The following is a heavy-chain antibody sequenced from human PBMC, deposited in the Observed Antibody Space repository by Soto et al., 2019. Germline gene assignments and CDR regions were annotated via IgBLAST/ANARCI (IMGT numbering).Heavy chain of an antibody. CDR2: VDASGNT. D-gene: IGHD3-22*01. J-gene: IGHJ5*02. CDR1: GHSISADY. V-gene: IGHV4-4*07. Sequence: QVQLQESGPGLVKASETLSLSCTVSGHSISADYWSWIRQPAGKRLEWIGRVDASGNTKYNPSLKSRVTMSVDTSKNLFFLKVRSVTAADTAMYFCARDVGGSVVPHWFDPWGQGALVTVSS. CDR3: ARDVGGSVVPHWFDP.